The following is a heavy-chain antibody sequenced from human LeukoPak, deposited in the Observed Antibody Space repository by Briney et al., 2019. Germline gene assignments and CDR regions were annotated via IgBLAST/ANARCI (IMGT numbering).Heavy chain of an antibody. D-gene: IGHD3-16*02. CDR3: ARRDYVWGSYRHWYFDL. CDR1: GGSFSGYY. CDR2: INHSEST. Sequence: SETLSLTCAVYGGSFSGYYWSWIRQPPGKGLEWIGEINHSESTNYNPSLKSRVTISVDTSKNQFSLKLSSVTAADTAVYYCARRDYVWGSYRHWYFDLWGRGTLVTVSS. V-gene: IGHV4-34*01. J-gene: IGHJ2*01.